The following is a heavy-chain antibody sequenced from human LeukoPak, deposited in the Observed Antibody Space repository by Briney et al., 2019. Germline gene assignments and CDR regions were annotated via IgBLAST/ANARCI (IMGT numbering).Heavy chain of an antibody. CDR2: IHYTGST. CDR1: GGSISGDY. CDR3: ARGGPSSKYFDL. J-gene: IGHJ2*01. Sequence: SETLSLTCTISGGSISGDYWSWIRQPPGKRLEFIGYIHYTGSTDYNPSLTSRITISVDRSKNQFSLKLSSVTAADTAVYCARGGPSSKYFDLWGRGTLVAVSS. V-gene: IGHV4-59*01. D-gene: IGHD3-10*01.